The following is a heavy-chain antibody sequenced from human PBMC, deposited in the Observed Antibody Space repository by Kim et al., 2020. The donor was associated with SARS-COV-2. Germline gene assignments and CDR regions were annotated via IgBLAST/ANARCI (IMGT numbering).Heavy chain of an antibody. J-gene: IGHJ3*02. V-gene: IGHV3-48*03. CDR2: ISSSGSTI. CDR3: ARRSAVVTNDAFDI. CDR1: GFTFSSYE. Sequence: GGSLRLSCAASGFTFSSYEMNWVRQAPGKGLEWVSYISSSGSTIYYADSVKGRFTISRDNAKNSLYLQMNSLRAEDTAVYYCARRSAVVTNDAFDIWGQGTMVTVSS. D-gene: IGHD2-21*02.